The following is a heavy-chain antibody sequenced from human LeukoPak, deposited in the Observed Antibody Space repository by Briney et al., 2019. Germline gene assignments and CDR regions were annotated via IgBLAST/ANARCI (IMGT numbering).Heavy chain of an antibody. D-gene: IGHD3-22*01. Sequence: GASVKVSCKASGYTFMNYGITWVRQPPGQGLEWVGWISAYNGNTNYAQKLQGRVTMTTETSTSTAYMELRSLTSDDTAVYYCARSPLPYYYDSSGPFDYWGQGTLVTVSS. CDR1: GYTFMNYG. CDR2: ISAYNGNT. CDR3: ARSPLPYYYDSSGPFDY. J-gene: IGHJ4*02. V-gene: IGHV1-18*01.